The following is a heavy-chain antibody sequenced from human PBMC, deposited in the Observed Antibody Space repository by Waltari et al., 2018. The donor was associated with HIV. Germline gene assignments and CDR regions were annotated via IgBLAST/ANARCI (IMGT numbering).Heavy chain of an antibody. CDR3: ARGGDLYGRGVGKAFDI. Sequence: QVQLQESGPGLVKPSWTLSLTCADSGGSISSSNWWSWVRQPPGKGLEWIGEIYHSGNTNYNPSLKSRVTISVDKSKNQFSLKLSSVTAADTAVYYCARGGDLYGRGVGKAFDIWGQGTMVTVSS. D-gene: IGHD2-2*02. CDR2: IYHSGNT. V-gene: IGHV4-4*02. CDR1: GGSISSSNW. J-gene: IGHJ3*02.